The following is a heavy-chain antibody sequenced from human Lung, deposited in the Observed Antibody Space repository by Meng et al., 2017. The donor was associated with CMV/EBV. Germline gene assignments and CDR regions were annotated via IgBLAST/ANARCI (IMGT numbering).Heavy chain of an antibody. V-gene: IGHV3-23*01. CDR3: AKSADTIGSLPPYSYFDL. CDR2: IIAGGGNT. J-gene: IGHJ2*01. Sequence: GESXKISXAASGLTLSSYALTWVRQAPGKGLECISTIIAGGGNTYYADSVKGRFSISRDNYKNTLYQQMNSLRAEDTAVYYCAKSADTIGSLPPYSYFDLWGRGTXVTVSS. D-gene: IGHD3-10*01. CDR1: GLTLSSYA.